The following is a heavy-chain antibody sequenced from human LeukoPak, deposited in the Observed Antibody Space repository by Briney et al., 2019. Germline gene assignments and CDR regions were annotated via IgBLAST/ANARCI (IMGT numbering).Heavy chain of an antibody. CDR2: IYYGGNT. CDR3: ARVVLPPGGAFDI. D-gene: IGHD2/OR15-2a*01. Sequence: PSETLSLTCTVSGGSISSYYWSWIRQPPGKGPEWIGYIYYGGNTNYNPSLKSRVAISVDTSKNQFSLKLSSVTAADTAVYYCARVVLPPGGAFDIWGQGTMVTVSS. V-gene: IGHV4-59*01. J-gene: IGHJ3*02. CDR1: GGSISSYY.